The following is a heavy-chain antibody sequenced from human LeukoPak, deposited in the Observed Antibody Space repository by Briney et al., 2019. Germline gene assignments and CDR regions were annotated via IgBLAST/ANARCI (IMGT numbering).Heavy chain of an antibody. J-gene: IGHJ4*02. CDR3: ARDSPDYGDYIDY. D-gene: IGHD4-17*01. CDR2: ISGYSGNT. V-gene: IGHV1-18*01. CDR1: GYTFTSYG. Sequence: ASVKVSCKASGYTFTSYGISWVRQAPGQGLEWMGWISGYSGNTKYAQKFQGRVTMTTDTSTRTAYMELRSLRSDDTAVYYCARDSPDYGDYIDYWGQGTLVTVSS.